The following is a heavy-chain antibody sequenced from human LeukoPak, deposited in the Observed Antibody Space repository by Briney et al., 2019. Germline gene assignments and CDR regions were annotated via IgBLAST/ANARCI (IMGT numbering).Heavy chain of an antibody. D-gene: IGHD2-15*01. Sequence: GGSLRLSCSGSGLNFRDYGLSWVRQAPGKGLEWVSGINWDGENTAYADSVKGRFTISRDNADNAVYLQMDGLRVEDTALYYCARDLSATWYSLAYWGRGTLVTVSS. CDR1: GLNFRDYG. V-gene: IGHV3-20*04. CDR3: ARDLSATWYSLAY. J-gene: IGHJ4*02. CDR2: INWDGENT.